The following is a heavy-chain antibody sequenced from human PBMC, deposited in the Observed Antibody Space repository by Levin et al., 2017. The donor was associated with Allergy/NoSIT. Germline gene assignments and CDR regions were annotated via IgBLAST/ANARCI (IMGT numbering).Heavy chain of an antibody. CDR3: ARRPQDCTGGTCYSVPGFDY. D-gene: IGHD2-15*01. V-gene: IGHV5-51*01. CDR2: IYPGDSDT. Sequence: GESLKISCKGSGYSLNNYWIGWVRQMPGKGLEWMGIIYPGDSDTRHSPSFEGQVPISADKSISTAYLQWSSLKASDNAMYYCARRPQDCTGGTCYSVPGFDYWGQGTLVAVSS. J-gene: IGHJ4*02. CDR1: GYSLNNYW.